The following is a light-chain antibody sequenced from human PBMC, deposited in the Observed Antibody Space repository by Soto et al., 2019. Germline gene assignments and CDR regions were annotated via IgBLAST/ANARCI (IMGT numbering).Light chain of an antibody. Sequence: EIVLTQSPGTPSLSPGERATLSCRASHSVSSTYLAWYQQKPGQAPRLLIYGASSRATGIPDRFRGSGSGTDFTLTISRLEPEDFAVYYCQQYGSSPPYTFGQGTKLEIK. V-gene: IGKV3-20*01. J-gene: IGKJ2*01. CDR3: QQYGSSPPYT. CDR2: GAS. CDR1: HSVSSTY.